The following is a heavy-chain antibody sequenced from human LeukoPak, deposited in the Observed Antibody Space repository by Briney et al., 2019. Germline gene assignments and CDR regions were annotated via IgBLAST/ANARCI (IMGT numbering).Heavy chain of an antibody. CDR3: ARVPGYYYGQTHTFDY. D-gene: IGHD3-22*01. J-gene: IGHJ4*02. CDR1: GGSISSSSYY. CDR2: IYYSGST. Sequence: PSETLSLTCTVSGGSISSSSYYWGWIRQPPGKGLEWIGSIYYSGSTYYNPSLKSRVTISVDTSKNQFSLKLSSVTAADTAVYYCARVPGYYYGQTHTFDYWGQGTLVTVSS. V-gene: IGHV4-39*07.